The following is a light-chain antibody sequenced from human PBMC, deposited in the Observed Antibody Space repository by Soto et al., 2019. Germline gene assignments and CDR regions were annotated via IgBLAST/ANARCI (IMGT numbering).Light chain of an antibody. CDR3: TSYTSSSTLVL. CDR1: SSDVGGYNY. CDR2: DVS. V-gene: IGLV2-14*01. J-gene: IGLJ2*01. Sequence: QSALTQPASVSGSPGQSITISCTGSSSDVGGYNYVSWYQQHPGKAPKLIIYDVSNRPSGISNRFSGSKSDNTASLIISGLQAEDEADYYCTSYTSSSTLVLFGGGTKLTVL.